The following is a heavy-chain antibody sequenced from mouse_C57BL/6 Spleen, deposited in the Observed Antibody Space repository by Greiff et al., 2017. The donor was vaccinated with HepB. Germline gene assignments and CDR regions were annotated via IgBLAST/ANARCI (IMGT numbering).Heavy chain of an antibody. CDR2: INPSSGNT. CDR1: GYTFTSYW. CDR3: AREEDGYYDYFDY. J-gene: IGHJ2*01. Sequence: VQLQQSGAELVKPGASVKLSCKASGYTFTSYWMPWVKQRPGQGLEWIGYINPSSGNTKYNQKLKDKATLTADKSSSTAYMQLSSLTYEDSAVYYYAREEDGYYDYFDYWGQGTTLTVSS. D-gene: IGHD2-3*01. V-gene: IGHV1-7*01.